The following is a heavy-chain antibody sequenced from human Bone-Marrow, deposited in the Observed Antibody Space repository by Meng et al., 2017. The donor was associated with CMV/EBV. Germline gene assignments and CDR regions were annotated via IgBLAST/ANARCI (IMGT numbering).Heavy chain of an antibody. V-gene: IGHV1-8*01. J-gene: IGHJ6*02. CDR3: ARGLDPATYYDFWSGYSGYYYYYGMDV. CDR2: MNPNSGNT. Sequence: RQATGQGLEWMGWMNPNSGNTGYAQKFQGRVTMTRNTSISTAYMELSSLRSEDTAVYYCARGLDPATYYDFWSGYSGYYYYYGMDVWGQGTTVTVSS. D-gene: IGHD3-3*01.